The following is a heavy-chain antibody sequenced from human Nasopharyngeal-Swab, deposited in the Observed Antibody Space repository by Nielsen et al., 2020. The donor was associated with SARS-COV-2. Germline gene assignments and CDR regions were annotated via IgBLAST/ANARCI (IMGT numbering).Heavy chain of an antibody. Sequence: GGSLSLSCAASGFPFSNYAMHWVRQAPGKGLEWVTLISNDGSNKYYGDSVKGRFTISRDNSRNTLFLQMNSLRPEDTAVYYCSKAQGIRYGLDVWGHGTTVTVSS. CDR2: ISNDGSNK. V-gene: IGHV3-30*18. CDR1: GFPFSNYA. J-gene: IGHJ6*02. CDR3: SKAQGIRYGLDV.